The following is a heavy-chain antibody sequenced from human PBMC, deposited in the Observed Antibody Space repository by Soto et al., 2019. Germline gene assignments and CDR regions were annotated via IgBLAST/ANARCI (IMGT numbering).Heavy chain of an antibody. Sequence: ASVKVSCKASGYTFINYDISWVRQATGQGLEWMGWMNPGSGKTGYANKFQGRVTMTRHASTSTAHLELSSLTSEDTAVYYCARMASSGTLNWFDPWGQGTLVTVSS. V-gene: IGHV1-8*02. CDR2: MNPGSGKT. CDR1: GYTFINYD. J-gene: IGHJ5*02. CDR3: ARMASSGTLNWFDP.